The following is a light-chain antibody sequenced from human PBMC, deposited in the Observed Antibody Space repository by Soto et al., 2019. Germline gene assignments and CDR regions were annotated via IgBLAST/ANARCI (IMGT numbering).Light chain of an antibody. CDR2: EVS. CDR1: SSDVGGSNY. CDR3: SSYTSSSNLANV. Sequence: QSVLTQPASVSGSPGQSITISCTGTSSDVGGSNYVSWYQHHPGKAPKLMIYEVSYRPSGVSNRFSGSESGNTTSLTISGLQGEDEADYYCSSYTSSSNLANVFGTGTKLTVL. J-gene: IGLJ1*01. V-gene: IGLV2-14*01.